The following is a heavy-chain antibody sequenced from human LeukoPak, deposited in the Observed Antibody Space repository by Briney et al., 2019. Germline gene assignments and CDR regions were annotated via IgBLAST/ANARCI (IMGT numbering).Heavy chain of an antibody. CDR2: IYPRDGST. J-gene: IGHJ4*02. CDR3: ATSEDYVWGNLDY. D-gene: IGHD3-16*01. Sequence: ASVKVSCKASGYTFTSYYIHWVRQAPGQGLEWMGMIYPRDGSTSYAQKFQGRVTMTEDTSTDTAYMELSSLRSEDTAVYYCATSEDYVWGNLDYWGQGTLVTVSS. V-gene: IGHV1-46*01. CDR1: GYTFTSYY.